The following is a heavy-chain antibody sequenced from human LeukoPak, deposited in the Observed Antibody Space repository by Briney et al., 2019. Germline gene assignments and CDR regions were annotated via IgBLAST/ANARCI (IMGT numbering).Heavy chain of an antibody. CDR1: GFTFDDYA. V-gene: IGHV3-9*01. CDR3: AKDGYYGSGSYHGFDY. J-gene: IGHJ4*02. CDR2: ISGSSGSI. Sequence: PGGSLRLSCAASGFTFDDYAMRWVRQAPGKGLEWVSGISGSSGSIDYADSVKGRFTISRDNAKNFLYLQMNRLGDEDTALYYCAKDGYYGSGSYHGFDYWGRGHLVTVSA. D-gene: IGHD3-10*01.